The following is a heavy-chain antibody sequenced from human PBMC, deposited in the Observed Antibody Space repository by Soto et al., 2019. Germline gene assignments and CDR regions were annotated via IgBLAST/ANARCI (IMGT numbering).Heavy chain of an antibody. J-gene: IGHJ4*02. CDR2: INPNSGGT. V-gene: IGHV1-2*04. CDR1: GYTFTGYY. D-gene: IGHD4-17*01. CDR3: ARAENDYGDIFDY. Sequence: ASVKVSCKASGYTFTGYYMHWVRQAPGQGLEWMGWINPNSGGTNYAQKFQGWVTMTRDTSISTAYMELSRLRSDDTAVYYCARAENDYGDIFDYWSQGTLVTVSS.